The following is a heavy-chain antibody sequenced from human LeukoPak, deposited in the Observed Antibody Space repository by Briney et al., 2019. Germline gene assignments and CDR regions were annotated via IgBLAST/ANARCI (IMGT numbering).Heavy chain of an antibody. Sequence: PSQTLSLTCTVSGGSINSGSYSWNWIRQPAGKGLEWIGRIHISGSTHYTPSLKSRVTISVDTSKNQFSLKLSSVTAAATAVYYCARADRSGYFGNVVAFDIWGPGTMVTVSS. D-gene: IGHD3-22*01. CDR1: GGSINSGSYS. CDR3: ARADRSGYFGNVVAFDI. V-gene: IGHV4-61*02. J-gene: IGHJ3*02. CDR2: IHISGST.